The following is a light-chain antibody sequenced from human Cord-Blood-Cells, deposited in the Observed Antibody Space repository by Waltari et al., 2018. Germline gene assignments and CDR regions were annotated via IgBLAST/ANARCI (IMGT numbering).Light chain of an antibody. CDR3: SSYAGSNNLV. J-gene: IGLJ2*01. V-gene: IGLV2-8*01. CDR1: SRDVGGYNY. CDR2: EVS. Sequence: QSALTQPPSASGSPGQSVTISCTGPSRDVGGYNYFHWYQQHPGKAPKLMIYEVSKRPSGVPDRFSGSKSGNTASLTVSGLQAEDEAEYYCSSYAGSNNLVFGGGTKLTVL.